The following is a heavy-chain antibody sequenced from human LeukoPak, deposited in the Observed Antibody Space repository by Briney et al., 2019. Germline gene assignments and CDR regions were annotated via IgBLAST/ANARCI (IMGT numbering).Heavy chain of an antibody. CDR3: AAIYGDYVFDSFDI. CDR1: GYTLTELS. CDR2: FDPEDGET. Sequence: GASVEVSCKVSGYTLTELSMHWVRQAPGKGLEWMGGFDPEDGETIYAQKFQGRVTMTEDTSTDTAYMELSSLRSEDAAVYYCAAIYGDYVFDSFDIWGQGTMVTVSS. V-gene: IGHV1-24*01. J-gene: IGHJ3*02. D-gene: IGHD4-17*01.